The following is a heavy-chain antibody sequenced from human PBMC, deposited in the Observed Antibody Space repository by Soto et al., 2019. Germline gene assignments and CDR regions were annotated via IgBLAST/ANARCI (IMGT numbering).Heavy chain of an antibody. V-gene: IGHV3-23*01. CDR3: AKENQLLFGAFDY. Sequence: GGSLRLSCAASGFTFNSYAMSWARQAPGKGLEWVSAISDSGGSSYYADSVKGRFTISRDNSRNTLYLQMNSLRAEDTAVYYCAKENQLLFGAFDYWGRGTLVTVSS. D-gene: IGHD2-2*01. CDR2: ISDSGGSS. CDR1: GFTFNSYA. J-gene: IGHJ4*02.